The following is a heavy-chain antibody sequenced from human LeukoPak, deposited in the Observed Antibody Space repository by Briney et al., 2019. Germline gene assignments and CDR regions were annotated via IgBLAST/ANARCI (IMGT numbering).Heavy chain of an antibody. CDR3: ARAHDYVWGSYRYTEDY. CDR1: GYSISSGYY. Sequence: SETLSLTCTVSGYSISSGYYWGWIRQPPGKGLEWIGSIYHSGSTYYNPSLKSRVTISVDTSKNQFSLKLSSVTAADTAVYYCARAHDYVWGSYRYTEDYWGQGTLVTVSS. CDR2: IYHSGST. J-gene: IGHJ4*02. D-gene: IGHD3-16*02. V-gene: IGHV4-38-2*02.